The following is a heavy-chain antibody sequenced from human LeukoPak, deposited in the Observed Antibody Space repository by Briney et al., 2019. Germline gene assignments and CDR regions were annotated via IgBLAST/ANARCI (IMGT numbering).Heavy chain of an antibody. Sequence: GGSLRLSCSASGFTFSSYAMHWVRQAPGKGLEYVSAISSNGGSTYYADSVKGRFTISRDNSKNTLYLQMSSLRAEDTAEYYCVKGGYDILTGYTSFDYWGQGTLVTVSS. CDR2: ISSNGGST. D-gene: IGHD3-9*01. CDR3: VKGGYDILTGYTSFDY. V-gene: IGHV3-64D*06. J-gene: IGHJ4*02. CDR1: GFTFSSYA.